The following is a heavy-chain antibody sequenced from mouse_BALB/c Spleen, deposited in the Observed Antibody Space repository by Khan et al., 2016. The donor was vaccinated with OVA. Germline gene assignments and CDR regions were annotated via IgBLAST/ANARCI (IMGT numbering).Heavy chain of an antibody. CDR1: GYSITSEYA. J-gene: IGHJ3*01. V-gene: IGHV3-2*02. CDR3: ARKDYYDYDPFPY. D-gene: IGHD2-4*01. CDR2: INYSGHT. Sequence: DVKLQESGPGLVKPSQSLSLTCTVTGYSITSEYAWNWIRQFPGNKLEWMGYINYSGHTSFNPSLKSRTSITRDTSKNQFFLQLNFVTTEDTATYYGARKDYYDYDPFPYWGQGTLVTVSA.